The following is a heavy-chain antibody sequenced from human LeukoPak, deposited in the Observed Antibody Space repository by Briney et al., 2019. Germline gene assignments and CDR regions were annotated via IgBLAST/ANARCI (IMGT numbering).Heavy chain of an antibody. CDR1: GFTFSSYS. J-gene: IGHJ3*02. CDR3: ARASSWSQDAFDI. Sequence: PGGSLRLSCAASGFTFSSYSMNRVRQAPGKGLEWVSSISYAGSVKGRFTISRDHVKNSVYLEMNSLCAEDTTVNYCARASSWSQDAFDIWGKGTMVTVSS. V-gene: IGHV3-21*01. CDR2: IS.